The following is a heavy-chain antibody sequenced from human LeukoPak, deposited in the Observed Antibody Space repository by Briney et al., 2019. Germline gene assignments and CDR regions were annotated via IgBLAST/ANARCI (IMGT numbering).Heavy chain of an antibody. CDR1: GYTFNQYD. CDR3: ARDPRKTTVTTSGWFDP. Sequence: ASVKVSCKASGYTFNQYDINWVRQATGQGLEWMGWISAYNGNTNYAQKLQGRVTMTTDTSTSTAYMELRSLRSDDTAVYYCARDPRKTTVTTSGWFDPWGQGTLVTVSS. D-gene: IGHD4-17*01. V-gene: IGHV1-18*01. J-gene: IGHJ5*02. CDR2: ISAYNGNT.